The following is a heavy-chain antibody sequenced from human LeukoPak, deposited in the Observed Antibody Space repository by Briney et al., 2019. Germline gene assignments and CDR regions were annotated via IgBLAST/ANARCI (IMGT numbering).Heavy chain of an antibody. Sequence: SETLSLTCTVSGVSISSHYWSWIRQPPGKGPEWIGYMYYTGVTNYSPSLKSRVTISVDTSKNQFSLKLSSVTAADTAVYYCARNLGYCSSLSCYPWFDPWGQGTLVTVSS. CDR3: ARNLGYCSSLSCYPWFDP. D-gene: IGHD2-2*01. J-gene: IGHJ5*02. V-gene: IGHV4-59*11. CDR1: GVSISSHY. CDR2: MYYTGVT.